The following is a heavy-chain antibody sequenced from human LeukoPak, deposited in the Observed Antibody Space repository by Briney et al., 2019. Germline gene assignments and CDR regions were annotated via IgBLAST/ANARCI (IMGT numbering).Heavy chain of an antibody. Sequence: PGGSLRLSCAASGFTFSNYGMQWVRQAPGKGLEWVAFIRYDGSIKHYADSAKGRFTISRDNSKNTLYLQMNSLRAEDTAVYYCANGPQYNTLTGYYKVRSHLDYWGQGTLVTVSS. D-gene: IGHD3-9*01. CDR2: IRYDGSIK. CDR3: ANGPQYNTLTGYYKVRSHLDY. J-gene: IGHJ4*02. V-gene: IGHV3-30*02. CDR1: GFTFSNYG.